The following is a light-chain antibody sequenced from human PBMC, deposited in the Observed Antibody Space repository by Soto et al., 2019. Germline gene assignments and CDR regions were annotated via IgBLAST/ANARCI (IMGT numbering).Light chain of an antibody. J-gene: IGLJ3*02. CDR3: GSFTTSRIWV. CDR2: GVS. V-gene: IGLV2-14*01. CDR1: SSDFGDDKY. Sequence: HSVLTQPASVSGSPGQSITMSCTGSSSDFGDDKYVSWYQQQPGKGPNLLIYGVSKRPSGVSNRFSGSKSGNTASLTISGLQVEDEADYICGSFTTSRIWVFGGGTKLTVL.